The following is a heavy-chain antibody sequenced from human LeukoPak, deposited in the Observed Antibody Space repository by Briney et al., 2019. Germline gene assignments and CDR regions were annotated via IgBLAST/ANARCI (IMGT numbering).Heavy chain of an antibody. D-gene: IGHD5-18*01. CDR1: GFPFSSYA. CDR2: ISYDGSDK. J-gene: IGHJ6*02. V-gene: IGHV3-30*04. CDR3: ARGDRYGNADYYYAMDV. Sequence: PGGSLRLSCAASGFPFSSYALHWVRQAPGKGLEWVAVISYDGSDKYYADSVKGRFTISRDNSKNTLYLQMNSLRTEDTAVYYCARGDRYGNADYYYAMDVWGQGTTVTVSS.